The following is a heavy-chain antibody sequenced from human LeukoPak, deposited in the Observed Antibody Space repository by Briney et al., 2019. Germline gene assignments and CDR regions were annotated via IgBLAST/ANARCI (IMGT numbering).Heavy chain of an antibody. D-gene: IGHD3-9*01. CDR2: ISYGGTTK. Sequence: GRSLRLSCAASGFTFSSSAMHWVRQAPGKGLEWVAVISYGGTTKIYAESVKGRFTISRDNSKDTLYLLMSSLTTEDTAVYYCAKAESPDILSGYYRSYFDHWGQGTLVTVSS. V-gene: IGHV3-30*04. CDR1: GFTFSSSA. CDR3: AKAESPDILSGYYRSYFDH. J-gene: IGHJ4*02.